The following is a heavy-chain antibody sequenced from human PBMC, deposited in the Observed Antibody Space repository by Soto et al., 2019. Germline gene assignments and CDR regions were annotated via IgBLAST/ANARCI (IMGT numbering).Heavy chain of an antibody. D-gene: IGHD2-8*01. Sequence: SETLSLTCTVSGCSISRGDYYWSWIRQPPRKGLEWIGYIFYSGSTYYNPSLKSRVTISVDTSKNQFSLKLSSVTAADTAVYYCARFPKGTGYCTNRVCYKDTGLIDCWGQGALVTVSS. J-gene: IGHJ4*02. CDR1: GCSISRGDYY. V-gene: IGHV4-30-4*01. CDR2: IFYSGST. CDR3: ARFPKGTGYCTNRVCYKDTGLIDC.